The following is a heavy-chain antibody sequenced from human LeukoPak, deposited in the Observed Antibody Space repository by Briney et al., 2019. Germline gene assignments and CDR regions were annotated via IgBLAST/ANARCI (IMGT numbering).Heavy chain of an antibody. Sequence: PGGSLRLSCAASGFTFSNAWMSWVRQAPGKGLEWVSVIFTGGSTSYTDSVKGRFTISRDNSKNTLYLQMNSLRAEDTAVYYCAKGEWGRQLRAFDIWGQGTMVAVSS. CDR3: AKGEWGRQLRAFDI. J-gene: IGHJ3*02. D-gene: IGHD3-16*01. V-gene: IGHV3-53*01. CDR2: IFTGGST. CDR1: GFTFSNAW.